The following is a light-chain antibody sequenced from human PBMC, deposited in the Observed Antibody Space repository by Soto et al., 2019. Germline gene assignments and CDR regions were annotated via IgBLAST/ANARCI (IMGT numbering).Light chain of an antibody. CDR3: ASYTTSSTYV. CDR2: DVS. Sequence: QSVLTQPASVSGSPGQSIAISCTGTSSDVGAFNYVSWYQQHPGKAPKFMIFDVSSRPSGVSDRFSGSKSGNTASLTISGLQTEGEADYYCASYTTSSTYVFGTGTKVTVL. J-gene: IGLJ1*01. CDR1: SSDVGAFNY. V-gene: IGLV2-14*03.